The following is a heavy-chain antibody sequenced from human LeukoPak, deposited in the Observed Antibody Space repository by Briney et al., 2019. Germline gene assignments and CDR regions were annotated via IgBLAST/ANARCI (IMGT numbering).Heavy chain of an antibody. D-gene: IGHD6-25*01. CDR3: ARQGGGFWYFDL. CDR1: GGSISSYY. Sequence: SETLSLTYTVSGGSISSYYWSWIRQPPGKGLEWIGYIYYSGSTNYNPSLKSRGTTSVDTSKNQFSLKLSSVTAADTAVYYCARQGGGFWYFDLWGRGTLVTVSS. CDR2: IYYSGST. J-gene: IGHJ2*01. V-gene: IGHV4-59*08.